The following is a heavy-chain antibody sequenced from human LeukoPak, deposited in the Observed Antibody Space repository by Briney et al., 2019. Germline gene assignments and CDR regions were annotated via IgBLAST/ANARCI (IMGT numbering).Heavy chain of an antibody. Sequence: ASVKVSCKASGYTFTSYGISWVRQAPGQGLEWMGWISAYNGNTNYAQKLQGRVTMTTDTSTSTAYMELRSLRSDDTAVYYCARDFPLLRYFDWLPPAWFDPWGQGTLVTVSS. CDR3: ARDFPLLRYFDWLPPAWFDP. D-gene: IGHD3-9*01. V-gene: IGHV1-18*01. CDR2: ISAYNGNT. CDR1: GYTFTSYG. J-gene: IGHJ5*02.